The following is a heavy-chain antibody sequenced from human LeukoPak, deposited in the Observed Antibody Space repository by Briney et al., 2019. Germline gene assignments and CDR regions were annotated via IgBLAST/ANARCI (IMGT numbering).Heavy chain of an antibody. J-gene: IGHJ6*02. CDR1: GFTFSSYG. V-gene: IGHV3-30*18. Sequence: GGSRRLSCAASGFTFSSYGMHWVRQAPGKGLELVAVISYDGSNKYYADSVKGQFTISRDNSKNTLYLQMNSLRAEDTDVYYCAKELGISYYYYGMDVWGQGATVTVSS. D-gene: IGHD7-27*01. CDR3: AKELGISYYYYGMDV. CDR2: ISYDGSNK.